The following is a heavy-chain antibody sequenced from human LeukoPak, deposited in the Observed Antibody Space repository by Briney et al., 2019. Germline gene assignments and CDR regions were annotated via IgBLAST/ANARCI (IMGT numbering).Heavy chain of an antibody. J-gene: IGHJ5*02. D-gene: IGHD4-11*01. CDR2: INESGET. CDR3: ARGVGIAVLPGATADNYFDP. CDR1: GGSFSSYF. Sequence: SETLSLTCAVSGGSFSSYFWAWIRQSPAKALEWIGEINESGETDYNPSLKSRAKISIDTSRGHFSLTLTSVTVADTALYYCARGVGIAVLPGATADNYFDPWGQGTQVTVSS. V-gene: IGHV4-34*01.